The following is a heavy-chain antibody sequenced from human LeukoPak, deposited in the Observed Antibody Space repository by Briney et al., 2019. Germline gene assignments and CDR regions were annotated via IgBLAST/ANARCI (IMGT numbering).Heavy chain of an antibody. J-gene: IGHJ3*02. CDR2: IYDSGGT. CDR3: ARDCSGGSCYGAFDI. CDR1: GASIRSGDYY. Sequence: PSQTLSLTCTVSGASIRSGDYYWGWIRQPPGKGLEWIGYIYDSGGTYYNPSLKSRITISVDTSENRFSLKLSSVTATDTAVYYCARDCSGGSCYGAFDIWGQGTMVTVSS. V-gene: IGHV4-30-4*01. D-gene: IGHD2-15*01.